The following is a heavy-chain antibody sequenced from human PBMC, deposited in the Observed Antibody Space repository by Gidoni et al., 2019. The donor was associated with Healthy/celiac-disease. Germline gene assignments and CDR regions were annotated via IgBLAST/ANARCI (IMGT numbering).Heavy chain of an antibody. Sequence: EVQLVVSGAGLVQPGRSLRLSCAASGFTFDDYAMHLVRQAPGKGLGWVSGCSWNRGSIGYADSVKGRFTISRDNAKNYLYLQMNRLRAEDTDLYYCARICSSTSCYTGADYYYYGMDVWGQGTTVTVSS. J-gene: IGHJ6*02. CDR1: GFTFDDYA. CDR2: CSWNRGSI. V-gene: IGHV3-9*01. D-gene: IGHD2-2*02. CDR3: ARICSSTSCYTGADYYYYGMDV.